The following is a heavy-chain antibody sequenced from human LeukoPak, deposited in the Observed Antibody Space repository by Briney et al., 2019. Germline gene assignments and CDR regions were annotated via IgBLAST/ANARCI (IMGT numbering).Heavy chain of an antibody. V-gene: IGHV4-34*01. J-gene: IGHJ3*02. CDR2: INHSGST. CDR1: GGSFSGYY. D-gene: IGHD3-3*01. CDR3: ARGYYDFWSGYHDAFDI. Sequence: PSETLSHTCAVYGGSFSGYYWSWIRQPPGKGLEWIGEINHSGSTNYNPSLKSRVTISVDTSKNQFSLKLSSVTAADTAVYYCARGYYDFWSGYHDAFDIWGQGTMVTVSS.